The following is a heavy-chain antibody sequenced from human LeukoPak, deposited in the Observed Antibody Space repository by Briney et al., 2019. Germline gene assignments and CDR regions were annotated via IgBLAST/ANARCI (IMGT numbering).Heavy chain of an antibody. Sequence: GGSLRLSCAASGFTFSSYAMSWVRQAPGKGLEWVSAISGSGGSTYYADSVKGRFTISRDNSKNTLYLQMNSLRAEDTAVYYCASGYSYGYYFDYWGQGTLVTVSS. D-gene: IGHD5-18*01. CDR2: ISGSGGST. CDR3: ASGYSYGYYFDY. V-gene: IGHV3-23*01. CDR1: GFTFSSYA. J-gene: IGHJ4*02.